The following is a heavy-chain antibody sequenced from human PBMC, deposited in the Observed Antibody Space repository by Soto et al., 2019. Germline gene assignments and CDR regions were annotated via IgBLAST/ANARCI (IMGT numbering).Heavy chain of an antibody. CDR3: ASDNDISGYDNSADYGLDV. Sequence: QVQLVQSGAEVKKPGSSVKVSCKASGGTFSSYTISWVRQAHGQGLEWMGRIIPILGIANCAQKFQGRVTITAEKYTSPASMELSSLRSEDTAVYYCASDNDISGYDNSADYGLDVWGQGTTVTVSS. CDR1: GGTFSSYT. CDR2: IIPILGIA. J-gene: IGHJ6*02. D-gene: IGHD3-22*01. V-gene: IGHV1-69*02.